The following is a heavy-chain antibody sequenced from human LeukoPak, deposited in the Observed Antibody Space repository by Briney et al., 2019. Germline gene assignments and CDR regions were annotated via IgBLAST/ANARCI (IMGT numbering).Heavy chain of an antibody. J-gene: IGHJ4*02. Sequence: GGSLRLSCAASGFTFSSYEMNWVRQAPGKGLEWVSYISSSGSTIYYADSVKGRFTISRDSAKNSLYLQMNSLRAEDTAVYYCARGNYYGSGSNFDYWGQGTLVTVSS. CDR2: ISSSGSTI. V-gene: IGHV3-48*03. CDR1: GFTFSSYE. CDR3: ARGNYYGSGSNFDY. D-gene: IGHD3-10*01.